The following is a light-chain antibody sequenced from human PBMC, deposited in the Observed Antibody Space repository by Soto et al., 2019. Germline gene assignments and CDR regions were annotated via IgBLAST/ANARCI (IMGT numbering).Light chain of an antibody. Sequence: DIQMTQSPSTLSASVGDRVTITCRASQSISSWLAWYQQKPGKAPKVLIYEASNLESGVPSRFSGSGSGTEFTLTISSLQPDDFATYYCQQYNIYSPWAFGQGTKVEVK. CDR2: EAS. CDR3: QQYNIYSPWA. J-gene: IGKJ1*01. CDR1: QSISSW. V-gene: IGKV1-5*03.